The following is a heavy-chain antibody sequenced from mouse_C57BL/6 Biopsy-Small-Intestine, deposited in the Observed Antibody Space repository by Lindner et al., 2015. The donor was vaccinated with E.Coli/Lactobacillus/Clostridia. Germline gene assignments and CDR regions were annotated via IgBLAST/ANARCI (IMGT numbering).Heavy chain of an antibody. CDR1: GFNIKDYY. CDR3: ARGYSYWYFDV. CDR2: IDPEDGET. V-gene: IGHV14-2*01. J-gene: IGHJ1*03. Sequence: VQLQESGAELVKPGASVKSSCTASGFNIKDYYMHWVKQTTEQGLEWIGRIDPEDGETKYAPKFQGKATITADTSSNTAYLQLSSLTSEDTAVYYCARGYSYWYFDVWGTGTTVTVSS. D-gene: IGHD2-12*01.